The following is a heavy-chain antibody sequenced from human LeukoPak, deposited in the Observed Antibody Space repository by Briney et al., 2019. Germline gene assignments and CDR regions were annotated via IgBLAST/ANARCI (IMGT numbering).Heavy chain of an antibody. CDR3: AKDATPIRYYYGSGSYIDY. CDR1: GFTFSSYE. D-gene: IGHD3-10*01. Sequence: GGSLRLSCAASGFTFSSYEMNWVRQAPGKGLEWVSHISSRGSTIYYADSVKGRFTISRDNSKNSLYLQMNSLRTEDTALYYCAKDATPIRYYYGSGSYIDYWGQGTLVTVSS. J-gene: IGHJ4*02. V-gene: IGHV3-48*03. CDR2: ISSRGSTI.